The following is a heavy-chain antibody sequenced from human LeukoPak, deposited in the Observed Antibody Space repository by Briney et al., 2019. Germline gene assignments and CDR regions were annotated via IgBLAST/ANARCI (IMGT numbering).Heavy chain of an antibody. J-gene: IGHJ6*03. CDR3: TTDVVGRDGYAYYYYYMDV. CDR2: IKNKPDGETT. D-gene: IGHD5-24*01. CDR1: GFTFRSAW. V-gene: IGHV3-15*01. Sequence: GGSLRLSCLASGFTFRSAWMSWVRLAPGKGLEWVGRIKNKPDGETTDYAAPVKGRFTISRDDSKNTLYLQMESLKTEDTALYYCTTDVVGRDGYAYYYYYMDVWGKGTTVTVSS.